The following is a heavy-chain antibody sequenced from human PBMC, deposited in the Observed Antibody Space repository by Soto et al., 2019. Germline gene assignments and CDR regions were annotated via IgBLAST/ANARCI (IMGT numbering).Heavy chain of an antibody. Sequence: QVQLQQWGAGPLRPLETLSLTCGVSGGSFSGYYWAWIRQSPGKGLEWSCEINDRGSINYNSSMKSRVSISVDTSNTHYSLNLRSVTAADTAVYYCARESHDILTGPPWVWYFDLWGRGTLVTVSS. D-gene: IGHD3-9*01. CDR3: ARESHDILTGPPWVWYFDL. V-gene: IGHV4-34*01. CDR2: INDRGSI. CDR1: GGSFSGYY. J-gene: IGHJ2*01.